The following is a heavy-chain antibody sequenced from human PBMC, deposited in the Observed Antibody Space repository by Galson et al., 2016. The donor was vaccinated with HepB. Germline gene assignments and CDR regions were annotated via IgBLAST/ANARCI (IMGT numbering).Heavy chain of an antibody. D-gene: IGHD2-8*01. V-gene: IGHV3-53*01. CDR2: IYSGGTT. J-gene: IGHJ4*02. Sequence: SLRLSCAISGLTVSNNYMRWVRQAPGKGLEWVSLIYSGGTTHYAGSVKGRFTISRDKSKNTFFLQMNSLRADDTAVYYCARDPPAAGSRTWGWGQGTLVTVSS. CDR3: ARDPPAAGSRTWG. CDR1: GLTVSNNY.